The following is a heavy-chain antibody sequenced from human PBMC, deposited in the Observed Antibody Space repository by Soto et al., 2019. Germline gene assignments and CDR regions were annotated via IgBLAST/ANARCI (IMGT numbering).Heavy chain of an antibody. D-gene: IGHD5-18*01. Sequence: PGGSLRLSCAASGFTFSSYAMSWVRQAPGKGLEWVSATSGSGGSTYYADSVKGRFTISRDNSKNTLYLQMNSLRAEDTAVYYCAHTKGYSYGVWYFDYWGQGTLVTVSS. CDR1: GFTFSSYA. CDR3: AHTKGYSYGVWYFDY. CDR2: TSGSGGST. V-gene: IGHV3-23*01. J-gene: IGHJ4*02.